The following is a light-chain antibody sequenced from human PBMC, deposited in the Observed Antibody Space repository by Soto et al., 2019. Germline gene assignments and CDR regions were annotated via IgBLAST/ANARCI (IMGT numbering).Light chain of an antibody. J-gene: IGLJ3*02. V-gene: IGLV2-23*02. CDR1: SSDVGSYNL. CDR3: CSYVGSSTLV. Sequence: QSALTQPASVSGSPGQSITISCTGTSSDVGSYNLVSWYQQHPDKAPKLMISEVSTRPSGVSNRFSGSKSGNTASLTISGLQAEDEVDYYCCSYVGSSTLVFGGGTKLTVL. CDR2: EVS.